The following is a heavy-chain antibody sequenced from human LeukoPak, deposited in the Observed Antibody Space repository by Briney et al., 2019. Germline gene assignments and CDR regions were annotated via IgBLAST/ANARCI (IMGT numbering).Heavy chain of an antibody. CDR2: ARDKANSYIT. CDR3: AKDPVQYQLLGGMDV. Sequence: PGGSLRLSCAASGFSFSDHYMDWVRQAPGKGLEWVGRARDKANSYITDYVASVKGRFTISRDDSKKSLYLQMNSLRTEDTAVYYCAKDPVQYQLLGGMDVWGQGTTVTVSS. CDR1: GFSFSDHY. J-gene: IGHJ6*02. D-gene: IGHD2-2*01. V-gene: IGHV3-72*01.